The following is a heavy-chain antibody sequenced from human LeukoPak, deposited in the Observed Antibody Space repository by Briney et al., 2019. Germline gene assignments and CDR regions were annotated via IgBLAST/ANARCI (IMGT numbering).Heavy chain of an antibody. Sequence: ASVKVSCKASGGTFSSYAISWVRQAPGQGLEWMGGIIPIFGTANYAQKFQGRVTITADESTSTAYMELSSLRSEDTAVYYCARAPHYYDSSGYYRNKWYFDLWGRGTLVTVSS. J-gene: IGHJ2*01. V-gene: IGHV1-69*13. CDR2: IIPIFGTA. CDR3: ARAPHYYDSSGYYRNKWYFDL. D-gene: IGHD3-22*01. CDR1: GGTFSSYA.